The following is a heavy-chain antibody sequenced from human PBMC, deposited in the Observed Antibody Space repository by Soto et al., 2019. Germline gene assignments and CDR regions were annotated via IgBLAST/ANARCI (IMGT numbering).Heavy chain of an antibody. D-gene: IGHD3-22*01. CDR3: TTSNGHMKH. CDR1: GFTFSVYS. J-gene: IGHJ1*01. V-gene: IGHV3-48*02. CDR2: ITGSSDRI. Sequence: EVQLVESGGGWVQPGGSLRLSCAASGFTFSVYSMNWVRQAPGKGLDWVSYITGSSDRILFADSVKGRFTVSRDNAKNSLYLQMNSLRDEDTGIYYCTTSNGHMKHCGQGTLVSVSS.